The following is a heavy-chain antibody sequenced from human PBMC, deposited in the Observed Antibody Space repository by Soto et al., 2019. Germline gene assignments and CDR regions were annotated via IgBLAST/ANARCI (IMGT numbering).Heavy chain of an antibody. CDR2: VDPNGGGS. J-gene: IGHJ4*02. Sequence: ASVKVSCKTSGYSFTDYKLHWVRQAPGQGLEWMGWVDPNGGGSNSAQKFQGSVTMTWDTSITTAYLDLTRLTTNDTVTYFCATWVDYGDFEGFDFWGQGTLVTV. D-gene: IGHD4-17*01. CDR3: ATWVDYGDFEGFDF. V-gene: IGHV1-2*04. CDR1: GYSFTDYK.